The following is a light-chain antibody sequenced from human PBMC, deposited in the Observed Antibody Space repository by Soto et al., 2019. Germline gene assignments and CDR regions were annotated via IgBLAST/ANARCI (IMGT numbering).Light chain of an antibody. CDR2: GAS. V-gene: IGKV3-20*01. CDR3: QHYGSSRWT. J-gene: IGKJ1*01. Sequence: EIVLTQSPGTLSLSPGERATLSCRASQSVSSTYLAWYQQKPGQAPRLLIYGASTRATGLPDRFSGSGTGTDFTLTISSMEPEDFALYYCQHYGSSRWTVGQGTKVEIK. CDR1: QSVSSTY.